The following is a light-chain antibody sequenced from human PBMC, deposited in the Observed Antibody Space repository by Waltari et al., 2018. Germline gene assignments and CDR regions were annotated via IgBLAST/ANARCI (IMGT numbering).Light chain of an antibody. V-gene: IGKV3-11*01. CDR2: DAS. CDR1: HSVREY. CDR3: QQRISWPLT. J-gene: IGKJ4*01. Sequence: EIVLTQSPATLSLSPGERATPSCRASHSVREYLAWYQQRPGQAPRLLIYDASNRATGVPARFSGTGYETDFTLTINNLEPEDFAVYYCQQRISWPLTFGGGSKVEIK.